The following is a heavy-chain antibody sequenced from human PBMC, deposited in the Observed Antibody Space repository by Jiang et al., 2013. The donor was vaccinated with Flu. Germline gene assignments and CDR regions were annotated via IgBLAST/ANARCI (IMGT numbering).Heavy chain of an antibody. Sequence: TSYAMNWVRQAPGQGLEWMGWINTNTGNPTYAQGFTGRFVFSLDTSVSTAYLQISSLKAEDTAVYYCARGGRDTYYYEADWGQGTLVTVSS. V-gene: IGHV7-4-1*02. CDR1: TSYA. CDR3: ARGGRDTYYYEAD. D-gene: IGHD3-22*01. J-gene: IGHJ4*02. CDR2: INTNTGNP.